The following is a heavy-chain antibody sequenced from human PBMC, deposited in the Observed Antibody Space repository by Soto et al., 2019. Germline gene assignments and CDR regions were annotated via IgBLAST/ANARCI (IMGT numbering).Heavy chain of an antibody. D-gene: IGHD4-17*01. CDR3: ARTTGDRYFDV. V-gene: IGHV4-30-4*01. CDR2: IYYSGFT. Sequence: QVQLQESGPGLVKPSQTLSLTCTVSGGSIRSGDCYWSWIRQSPGKGLEWIGYIYYSGFTHYNPSLKTRSSISIDTHANQFSLELTSLTAADTALYFCARTTGDRYFDVWGRGTLVTVSA. CDR1: GGSIRSGDCY. J-gene: IGHJ2*01.